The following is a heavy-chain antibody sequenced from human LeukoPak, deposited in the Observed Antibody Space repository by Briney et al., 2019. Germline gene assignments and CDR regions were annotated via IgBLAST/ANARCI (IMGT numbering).Heavy chain of an antibody. D-gene: IGHD3-10*01. CDR3: ASIYGSGSLNFDY. J-gene: IGHJ4*02. CDR1: GFTFSSYE. V-gene: IGHV3-48*03. Sequence: GGSLRLSCAASGFTFSSYEMSWVRHAPGGGLGWVSYISSSGSTIYYADSVKGRFTISRDNAKNSLYLQMNSLRAEDTAVYYCASIYGSGSLNFDYWGQGTLVTVSS. CDR2: ISSSGSTI.